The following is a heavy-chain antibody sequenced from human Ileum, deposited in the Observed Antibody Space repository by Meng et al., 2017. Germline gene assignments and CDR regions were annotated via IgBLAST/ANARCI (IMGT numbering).Heavy chain of an antibody. Sequence: GESLKISCAVSGFSFSSFVMVWVRQAPGKGLEWVSGISVSGGTTYYADSVRGRFTISRDNSENTLYLQMNSLRAEDTALYYCAKGQQMEKRLDHWGQGTPVTVSS. CDR3: AKGQQMEKRLDH. J-gene: IGHJ4*02. V-gene: IGHV3-23*01. CDR1: GFSFSSFV. CDR2: ISVSGGTT. D-gene: IGHD1-1*01.